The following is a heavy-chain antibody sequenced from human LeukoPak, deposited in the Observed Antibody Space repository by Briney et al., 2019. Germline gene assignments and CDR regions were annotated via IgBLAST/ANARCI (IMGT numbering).Heavy chain of an antibody. V-gene: IGHV4-38-2*01. Sequence: SETLSLTCAVSGYSISSGYYWGWIRPPPGKGLEWIGSIYHSGSTYYNPSLKSRVTISVDTSKNQFSLKLSSVTAADTAVYYCARQGSSSSWLNRDKYNWFDPWGQGTLVTVSS. CDR1: GYSISSGYY. J-gene: IGHJ5*02. CDR2: IYHSGST. D-gene: IGHD6-13*01. CDR3: ARQGSSSSWLNRDKYNWFDP.